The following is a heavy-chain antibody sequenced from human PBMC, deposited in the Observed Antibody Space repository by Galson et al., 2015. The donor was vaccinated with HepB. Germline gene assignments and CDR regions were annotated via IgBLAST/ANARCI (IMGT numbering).Heavy chain of an antibody. CDR2: ISGSGGST. D-gene: IGHD6-6*01. V-gene: IGHV3-23*01. CDR1: GFTFSSYA. Sequence: SLRLSCAASGFTFSSYAMSWVRQAPGKGLEWVSAISGSGGSTYYADSVKGRFTISRDNSKNTLYLQMNSLRAEDTAVYYCAKAILGQLLPFDYWGQGTLVTVSS. CDR3: AKAILGQLLPFDY. J-gene: IGHJ4*02.